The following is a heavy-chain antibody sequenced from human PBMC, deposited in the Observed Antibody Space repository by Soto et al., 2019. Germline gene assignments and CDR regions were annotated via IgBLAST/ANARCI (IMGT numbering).Heavy chain of an antibody. D-gene: IGHD2-8*01. CDR2: INGRGGST. CDR3: AKPPGPYVLDAFDI. V-gene: IGHV3-23*01. Sequence: PGGSLRLSCAASGFTFSSYAMSWVRQAPGKGLERVSAINGRGGSTYYVDSVKGRITITRDNSKNTLYLQKNSLRAEDTAVYYCAKPPGPYVLDAFDIWGQGTMVTVSS. CDR1: GFTFSSYA. J-gene: IGHJ3*02.